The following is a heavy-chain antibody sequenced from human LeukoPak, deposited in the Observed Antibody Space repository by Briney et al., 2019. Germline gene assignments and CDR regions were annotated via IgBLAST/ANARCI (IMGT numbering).Heavy chain of an antibody. Sequence: ASVKVSCKASGYTFTGYYMHWVRQAPGQGLEWMGRINPNSGGTNYAQKFQGRVTMTRDTSISTAYMELSRLRSDDTAVCYCARVTRVYSGSYYIGYWGQGTLVTVSS. CDR3: ARVTRVYSGSYYIGY. V-gene: IGHV1-2*06. CDR2: INPNSGGT. CDR1: GYTFTGYY. D-gene: IGHD1-26*01. J-gene: IGHJ4*02.